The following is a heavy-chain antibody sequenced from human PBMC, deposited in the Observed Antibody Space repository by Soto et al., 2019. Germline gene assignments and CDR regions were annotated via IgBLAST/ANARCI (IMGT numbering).Heavy chain of an antibody. J-gene: IGHJ4*02. CDR1: EDTFTAYY. Sequence: QEQLVQSGAEVKNPGASVKVSCEASEDTFTAYYMHCVLHAPGQGLGWMGWINPNSGDTKYVQKFRGRVNMTSDTSITTVYMELKMLTSDDTAVYYCARKLTDCVRDYFNEPVDYWGKETLVTVSS. D-gene: IGHD4-17*01. CDR2: INPNSGDT. CDR3: ARKLTDCVRDYFNEPVDY. V-gene: IGHV1-2*02.